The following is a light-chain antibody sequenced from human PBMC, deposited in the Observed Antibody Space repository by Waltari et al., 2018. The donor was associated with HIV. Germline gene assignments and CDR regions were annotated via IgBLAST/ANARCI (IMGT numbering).Light chain of an antibody. CDR2: EVS. V-gene: IGLV2-23*02. CDR3: CSYAGSSTVV. J-gene: IGLJ2*01. CDR1: SRVVRGYNL. Sequence: QSALTQPASVSGSPGQSITLPCTGTSRVVRGYNLVSWYQQNPGKAPKLMIYEVSKRPSGVSNRFSGSKSGNTASLTISGLQAEDEADYYCCSYAGSSTVVFGGGTKLTVL.